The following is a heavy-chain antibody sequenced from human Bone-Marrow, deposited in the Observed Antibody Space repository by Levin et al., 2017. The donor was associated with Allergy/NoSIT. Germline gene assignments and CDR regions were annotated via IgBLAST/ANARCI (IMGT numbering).Heavy chain of an antibody. CDR2: IYYSGST. CDR3: ARSGIVINWFDP. Sequence: SETLSLTCSVSGASVSSGNFYWNWIRQPPGTGLEWIGQIYYSGSTNFNPSLKSRVTMSLDTSRNQFSLKLNSVTAADTAVYYCARSGIVINWFDPWGQGTLVTVSS. J-gene: IGHJ5*02. D-gene: IGHD2/OR15-2a*01. V-gene: IGHV4-61*01. CDR1: GASVSSGNFY.